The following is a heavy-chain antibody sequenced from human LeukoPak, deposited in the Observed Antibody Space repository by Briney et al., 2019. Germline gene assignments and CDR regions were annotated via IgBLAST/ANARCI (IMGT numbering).Heavy chain of an antibody. V-gene: IGHV5-51*01. J-gene: IGHJ4*02. Sequence: GESLKISCKGSGYGFTTYWIAWVRQMPGKGLEWMGIIYPVDSDTRYSPSFQGQVTISADKSISTAYLQWSSLKASDTAMYYCARVATYTPRYFDYWGQGTLVTVSS. CDR1: GYGFTTYW. D-gene: IGHD5-12*01. CDR3: ARVATYTPRYFDY. CDR2: IYPVDSDT.